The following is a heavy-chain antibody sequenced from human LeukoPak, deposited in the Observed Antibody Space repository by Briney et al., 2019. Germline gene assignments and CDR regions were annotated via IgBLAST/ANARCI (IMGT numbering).Heavy chain of an antibody. Sequence: QAGGSLRLSCAASGFTFSSYSMNWVRQAPGKGLEWVSSISSISSYIYYADSVKGRFTISRDNAKNSLYLQMNSLRAEDTAVYYCARDGLGGTGYYFNDYWGQGALVTVSS. D-gene: IGHD3/OR15-3a*01. CDR3: ARDGLGGTGYYFNDY. J-gene: IGHJ4*02. CDR1: GFTFSSYS. CDR2: ISSISSYI. V-gene: IGHV3-21*01.